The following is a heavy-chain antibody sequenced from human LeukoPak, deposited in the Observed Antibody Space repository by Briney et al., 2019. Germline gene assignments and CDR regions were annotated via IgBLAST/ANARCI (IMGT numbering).Heavy chain of an antibody. V-gene: IGHV1-2*06. CDR3: AREDPYCGGDCYPDY. J-gene: IGHJ4*02. CDR1: GYTFTSYY. D-gene: IGHD2-21*02. Sequence: ASVKVSCKASGYTFTSYYMHWVRQAPGQGLEWMGRINPNSGGTNYAQKFQGRVTMTRDTSISTAYMELSRLRSDDTAVYYCAREDPYCGGDCYPDYWGQGTLVTVSS. CDR2: INPNSGGT.